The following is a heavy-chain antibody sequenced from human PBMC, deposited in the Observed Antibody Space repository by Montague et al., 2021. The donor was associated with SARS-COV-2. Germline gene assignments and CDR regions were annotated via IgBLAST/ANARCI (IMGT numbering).Heavy chain of an antibody. V-gene: IGHV3-33*08. Sequence: SLRLSCAASGFTFSSYDMHWVRQAPGKGLEWVAVIWYDGSNQYYGDSVKGRFTISRDNSKNTLYLQMNSLRAKDTAVYYCAREYSAPRWFGEYNRYGMDVWGQGTTATVSS. CDR3: AREYSAPRWFGEYNRYGMDV. CDR1: GFTFSSYD. J-gene: IGHJ6*02. CDR2: IWYDGSNQ. D-gene: IGHD3-10*01.